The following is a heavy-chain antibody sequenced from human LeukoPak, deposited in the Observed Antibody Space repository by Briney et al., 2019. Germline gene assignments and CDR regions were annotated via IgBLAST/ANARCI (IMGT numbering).Heavy chain of an antibody. D-gene: IGHD6-6*01. CDR3: ARGSFEYSSSTLTYYFDY. J-gene: IGHJ4*02. CDR1: GFTFSTYA. Sequence: GGSLRLSCAASGFTFSTYAITWVRQGPGKGLEWVSAIRPDGDRTYYANSVRGRFTISRDNSKDTVYLQMNSLRAGDTAVYYCARGSFEYSSSTLTYYFDYWGQGTLVTVSS. CDR2: IRPDGDRT. V-gene: IGHV3-23*01.